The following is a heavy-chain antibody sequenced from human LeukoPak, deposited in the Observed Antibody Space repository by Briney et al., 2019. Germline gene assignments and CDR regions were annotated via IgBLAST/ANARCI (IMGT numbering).Heavy chain of an antibody. V-gene: IGHV3-7*01. J-gene: IGHJ4*02. Sequence: PGGSLRLSCAASGFTFSSYEMNWVRQAPGKGLECVANIKQDGSEKYYVDSVKGRFTISRDNAKNSLYLQMNSLRAEDTAVYYCARDGSGSYWEFDYWGQGTLVTVSS. CDR3: ARDGSGSYWEFDY. D-gene: IGHD1-26*01. CDR2: IKQDGSEK. CDR1: GFTFSSYE.